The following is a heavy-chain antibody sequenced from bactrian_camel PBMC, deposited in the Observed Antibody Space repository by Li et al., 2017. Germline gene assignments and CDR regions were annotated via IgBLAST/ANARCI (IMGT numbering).Heavy chain of an antibody. CDR2: VYFGGGST. CDR1: GHTYSSNC. Sequence: VQLVESGGGSVQPGGSLRLSCGASGHTYSSNCMGWFRQAPAKEREGVAFVYFGGGSTYYADSVKGRFTISQDRAKDTLFLQMNSLKPEDTAMYYCAADSRERGWCTLGAPLLYSGQGTQVTVS. J-gene: IGHJ4*01. V-gene: IGHV3S40*01. CDR3: AADSRERGWCTLGAPLLY. D-gene: IGHD6*01.